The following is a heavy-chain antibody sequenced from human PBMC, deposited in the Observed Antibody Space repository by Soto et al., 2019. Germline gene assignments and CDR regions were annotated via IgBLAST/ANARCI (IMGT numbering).Heavy chain of an antibody. J-gene: IGHJ6*02. CDR2: TYYRSKWYN. D-gene: IGHD6-19*01. CDR3: ARDSDSSGYHYYGMDV. Sequence: PSQTLSLTFAISGDSVSSNSAAWNWIRQSPSRGLEWLGRTYYRSKWYNDYAVSVKSRITINPDTSKNQFSLQLNSVTPEDTAVYYCARDSDSSGYHYYGMDVWGQGTTVTVSS. CDR1: GDSVSSNSAA. V-gene: IGHV6-1*01.